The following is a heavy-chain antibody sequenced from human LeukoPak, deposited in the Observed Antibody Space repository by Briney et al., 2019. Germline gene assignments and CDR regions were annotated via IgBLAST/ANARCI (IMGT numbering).Heavy chain of an antibody. Sequence: SVKVSCKASGYTFTSYGISWVRQAPGQGLEWMGGIIPIFGTANYAQKFQGRVTITTDESTSTAYMELSSLRSEDTAVYYCARGPGTGTGHDYWGQGTLVTVSS. CDR3: ARGPGTGTGHDY. V-gene: IGHV1-69*05. J-gene: IGHJ4*02. CDR1: GYTFTSYG. D-gene: IGHD1-1*01. CDR2: IIPIFGTA.